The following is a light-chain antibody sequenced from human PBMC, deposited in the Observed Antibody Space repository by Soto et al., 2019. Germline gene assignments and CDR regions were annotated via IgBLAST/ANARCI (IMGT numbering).Light chain of an antibody. CDR1: QTISSW. J-gene: IGKJ1*01. V-gene: IGKV1-5*01. CDR3: QQYKSYFRT. CDR2: AAS. Sequence: DIQMTQSPSTLSGSVGDRFTITCRASQTISSWLAWYQQKPGKAPKLLIYAASTLQSGVTSRFRGSGSETEFTLTISSLLPDDFATYFCQQYKSYFRTFGQGTKVDIK.